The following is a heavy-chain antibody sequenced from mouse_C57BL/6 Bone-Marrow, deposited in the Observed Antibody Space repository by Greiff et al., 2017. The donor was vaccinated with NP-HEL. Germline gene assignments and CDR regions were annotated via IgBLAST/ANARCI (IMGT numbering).Heavy chain of an antibody. CDR2: IYPNNGGN. D-gene: IGHD2-5*01. V-gene: IGHV1-34*01. Sequence: VPLQQSGPELVKPGASVKMSCKASGYTFTDYYMHWVKQSHGKSLEWIGYIYPNNGGNGYNQQFQGQATLTVDKSSSTAYMELRSLTSEDSAVYYSASYYSNYYAMDYWSQGTSVTVSS. CDR3: ASYYSNYYAMDY. CDR1: GYTFTDYY. J-gene: IGHJ4*01.